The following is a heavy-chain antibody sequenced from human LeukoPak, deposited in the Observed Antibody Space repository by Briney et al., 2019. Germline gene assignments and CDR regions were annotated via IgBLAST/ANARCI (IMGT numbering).Heavy chain of an antibody. Sequence: GGSLRLSCAASGSTFSSYAMTWVRQAPGKGLEWVSAISGSGDSTYYADFVKGRFTISRDNSKNTLYLQMNSLRAEDTAVYYCAKTHDNSDYYYFQHWGQGTLVTVSS. CDR3: AKTHDNSDYYYFQH. CDR1: GSTFSSYA. V-gene: IGHV3-23*01. D-gene: IGHD4-11*01. CDR2: ISGSGDST. J-gene: IGHJ1*01.